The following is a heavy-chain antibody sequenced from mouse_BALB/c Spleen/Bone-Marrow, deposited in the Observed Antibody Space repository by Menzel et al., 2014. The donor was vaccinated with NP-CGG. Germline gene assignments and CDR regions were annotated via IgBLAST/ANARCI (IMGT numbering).Heavy chain of an antibody. CDR1: GYTFTSYW. J-gene: IGHJ4*01. CDR2: INPSNGRT. D-gene: IGHD1-1*01. CDR3: AREGNYYGSIAMDY. Sequence: VQLQQSGAELVKPGASVKLSCKASGYTFTSYWMHWVKQRPGQGLEWIGEINPSNGRTNYNEKFKSKATLTVDKSSSTAYMQLGSLTSEDSAVYYCAREGNYYGSIAMDYWGQGTSVTVSS. V-gene: IGHV1S81*02.